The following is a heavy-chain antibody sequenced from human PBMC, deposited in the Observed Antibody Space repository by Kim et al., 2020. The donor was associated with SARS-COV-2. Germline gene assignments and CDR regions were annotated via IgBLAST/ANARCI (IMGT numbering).Heavy chain of an antibody. J-gene: IGHJ3*01. Sequence: GGSLRLSCAASGFTFSSYAMSWVRQAPGKGLEWVSAISGSGGSTYYADSVKGRFTISRDNSKNTLYLQMNSLRAEETAVYYCAKKLGYCSSTSCFGEMRVGPFYFWGHGAMVTFSS. CDR2: ISGSGGST. CDR3: AKKLGYCSSTSCFGEMRVGPFYF. D-gene: IGHD2-2*01. CDR1: GFTFSSYA. V-gene: IGHV3-23*01.